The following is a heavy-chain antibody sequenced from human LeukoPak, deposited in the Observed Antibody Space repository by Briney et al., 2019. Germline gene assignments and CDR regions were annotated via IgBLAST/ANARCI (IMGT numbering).Heavy chain of an antibody. CDR1: GFTFSSYA. CDR2: ISGSGGST. J-gene: IGHJ4*02. Sequence: GGSLRLSCAASGFTFSSYAMSWVRQAPGKGLEGVSAISGSGGSTYYADSVKGRFTISRDNSKNTLYLQMNSLRAEDTAVYYCAAAIYDSSYYWGQGTLVTVSS. D-gene: IGHD3-22*01. V-gene: IGHV3-23*01. CDR3: AAAIYDSSYY.